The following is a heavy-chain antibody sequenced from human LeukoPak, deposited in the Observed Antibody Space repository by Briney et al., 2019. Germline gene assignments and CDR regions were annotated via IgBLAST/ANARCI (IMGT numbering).Heavy chain of an antibody. J-gene: IGHJ4*02. CDR2: IRSKAYGGTT. V-gene: IGHV3-49*03. D-gene: IGHD5-18*01. CDR3: ARDLDGYSYGFGLDY. Sequence: PGGSLRLSCTASGFTFGDYAMSWFRQAPGKGLEWVGFIRSKAYGGTTEYAASVKGRFTISRDDSKSIAYLQMNSLKTEDTAVYYCARDLDGYSYGFGLDYWGQGTLVTVSS. CDR1: GFTFGDYA.